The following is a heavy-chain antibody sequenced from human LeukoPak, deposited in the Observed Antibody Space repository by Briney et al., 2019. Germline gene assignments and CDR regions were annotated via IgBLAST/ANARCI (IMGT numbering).Heavy chain of an antibody. CDR1: GFTFSSYA. V-gene: IGHV3-23*01. J-gene: IGHJ4*02. CDR3: AKVLSPMIVVVNHLSTAH. CDR2: ISGSGGST. Sequence: GGSLRLSCAASGFTFSSYAMSWVRQAPGKGLEWVSAISGSGGSTYYADSVKGRFTISRDNSKNTLYPQMNSLRAEDTAVYYCAKVLSPMIVVVNHLSTAHWGQGTLVTVSS. D-gene: IGHD3-22*01.